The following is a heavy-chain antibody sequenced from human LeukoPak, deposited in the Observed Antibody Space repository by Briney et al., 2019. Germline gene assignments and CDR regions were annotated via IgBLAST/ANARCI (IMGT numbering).Heavy chain of an antibody. Sequence: PGGSLRLSCAASGFTFSSYGMHWVRQAPGKGLEWVAVIWYDGSNKYYADSVKGRFTISRDNSKNTLYLQMNSLRAEDTAVYYRARDSHYDFWSGYYTHLDYWGQGTLVTVSS. V-gene: IGHV3-33*01. D-gene: IGHD3-3*01. CDR2: IWYDGSNK. CDR3: ARDSHYDFWSGYYTHLDY. J-gene: IGHJ4*02. CDR1: GFTFSSYG.